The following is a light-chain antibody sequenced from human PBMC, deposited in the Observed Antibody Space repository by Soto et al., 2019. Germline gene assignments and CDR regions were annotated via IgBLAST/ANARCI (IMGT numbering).Light chain of an antibody. CDR1: SSDIGKYNY. V-gene: IGLV2-14*01. CDR2: EVS. Sequence: QSALTQPASVSGSPGQSITISCTGTSSDIGKYNYVSWFQQHPAKAPKLIIFEVSTRPSGVSNRFSGAKSGNTASLTISGLQAEDEADYYCSSSTGSNIHTVVFGGGTQLTVL. CDR3: SSSTGSNIHTVV. J-gene: IGLJ2*01.